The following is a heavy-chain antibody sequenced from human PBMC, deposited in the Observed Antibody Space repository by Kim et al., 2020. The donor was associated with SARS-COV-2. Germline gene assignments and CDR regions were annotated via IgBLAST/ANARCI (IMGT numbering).Heavy chain of an antibody. CDR2: TT. J-gene: IGHJ3*02. Sequence: TTEYNPALKSRVTLSVDTSKNQFSLKLTSVTAADTAVYYCAREGGRAFDIWGQGTMVTVSS. CDR3: AREGGRAFDI. V-gene: IGHV4-4*07.